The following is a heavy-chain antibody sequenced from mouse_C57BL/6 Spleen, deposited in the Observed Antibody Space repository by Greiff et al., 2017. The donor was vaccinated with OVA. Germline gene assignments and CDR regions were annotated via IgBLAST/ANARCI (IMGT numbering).Heavy chain of an antibody. CDR3: ARWGTVVAPYYYAMDY. CDR1: GYTFTSYG. J-gene: IGHJ4*01. Sequence: QVQLQQSGAELARPGASVKLSCKASGYTFTSYGISWVKQRTGQGLEWIGEIYPRSGNTYYNEKFKGKATLTADKSSNTAYMELRSLTSEDSAVYFCARWGTVVAPYYYAMDYWGQGTSVTVSS. V-gene: IGHV1-81*01. D-gene: IGHD1-1*01. CDR2: IYPRSGNT.